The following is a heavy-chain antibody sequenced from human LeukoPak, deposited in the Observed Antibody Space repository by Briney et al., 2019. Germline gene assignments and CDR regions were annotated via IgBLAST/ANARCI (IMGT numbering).Heavy chain of an antibody. V-gene: IGHV3-23*01. CDR2: ITSGGDGT. CDR1: GFAFSTYA. CDR3: AKHQYKGVRDWNDVFDC. J-gene: IGHJ4*02. Sequence: GGSLRLSCAASGFAFSTYAMSWVRQTPEKGLEWVAAITSGGDGTLYADSVKGRLTVSRDNSKNSPFLQMNTLRGEDTAVYFCAKHQYKGVRDWNDVFDCWGQGTLVTVSS. D-gene: IGHD1-1*01.